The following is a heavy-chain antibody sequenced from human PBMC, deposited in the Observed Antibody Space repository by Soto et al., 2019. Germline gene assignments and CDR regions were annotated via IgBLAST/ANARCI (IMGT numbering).Heavy chain of an antibody. CDR2: ISNSGNT. D-gene: IGHD6-6*01. V-gene: IGHV4-31*03. CDR1: GGSMGSGSYY. CDR3: ARGSFSSSSSWFDP. Sequence: SETLSLTCSVSGGSMGSGSYYWTWIRQHPGKGLEWVAYISNSGNTYYNPSLETRLTISLDTSKNLFSLSLTSVTAADTALYYCARGSFSSSSSWFDPWGQGTLVTVSS. J-gene: IGHJ5*02.